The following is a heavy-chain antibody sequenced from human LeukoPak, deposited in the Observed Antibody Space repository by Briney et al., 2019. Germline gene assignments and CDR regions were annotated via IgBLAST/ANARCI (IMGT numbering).Heavy chain of an antibody. D-gene: IGHD5-12*01. V-gene: IGHV3-23*01. CDR2: ISGSGGST. CDR1: GFTFSSYA. J-gene: IGHJ4*02. Sequence: GGSLRLSCAASGFTFSSYAMSWVRQAPGKGLEWVSAISGSGGSTYYADSVKGRFTISRDNSKNTLYLQMNSLRAEDTAVYYCAREKWLRELWYYFDYWGQGTLVTVSS. CDR3: AREKWLRELWYYFDY.